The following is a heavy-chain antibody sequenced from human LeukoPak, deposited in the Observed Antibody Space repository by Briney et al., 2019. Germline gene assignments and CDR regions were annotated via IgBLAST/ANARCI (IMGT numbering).Heavy chain of an antibody. CDR1: GSSFNTYA. CDR2: ISNTGGRT. CDR3: AQQVGYCSSGSCYFTY. J-gene: IGHJ1*01. Sequence: GGSLRLSCAASGSSFNTYAMSWVRQAPGKGLEWVSAISNTGGRTYYADSVKGRFTISRGKSKNTLSLQMNSLRAEDTAVYYCAQQVGYCSSGSCYFTYWGQGTLVTVSS. V-gene: IGHV3-23*01. D-gene: IGHD2-15*01.